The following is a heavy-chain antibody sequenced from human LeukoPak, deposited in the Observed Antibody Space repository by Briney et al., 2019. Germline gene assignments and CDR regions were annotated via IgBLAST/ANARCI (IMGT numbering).Heavy chain of an antibody. Sequence: GETVKISCTRCGYSVINFWIEGMRQLRGKGLEWMGIIYAGDSDTRYSPSFQGEVTISVDKSISTAYRQWSSLKASDTAMYYCARQRGYDPFDYWGQGILVTVSS. V-gene: IGHV5-51*01. D-gene: IGHD3-3*01. J-gene: IGHJ4*02. CDR1: GYSVINFW. CDR3: ARQRGYDPFDY. CDR2: IYAGDSDT.